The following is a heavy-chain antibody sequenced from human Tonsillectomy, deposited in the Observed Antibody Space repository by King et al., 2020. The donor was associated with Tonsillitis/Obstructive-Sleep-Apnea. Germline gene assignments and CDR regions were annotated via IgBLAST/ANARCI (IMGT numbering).Heavy chain of an antibody. CDR1: GFTFSSYG. D-gene: IGHD6-19*01. V-gene: IGHV3-21*01. CDR2: ISSSSTYI. J-gene: IGHJ4*02. CDR3: ARSKSSGWFWSY. Sequence: VQLVESGGGLVEPGGSLRLSCAASGFTFSSYGVNWVRQAPGKGLEWVSSISSSSTYIYYADSVKGRFTISRDNGKHSLYLQMDSLRADDTAVYYCARSKSSGWFWSYWGQGTLVTVSS.